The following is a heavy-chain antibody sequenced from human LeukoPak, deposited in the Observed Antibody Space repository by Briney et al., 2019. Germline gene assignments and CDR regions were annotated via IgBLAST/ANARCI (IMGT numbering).Heavy chain of an antibody. CDR1: GGSISSYY. V-gene: IGHV4-59*01. D-gene: IGHD6-13*01. Sequence: SETLSLTCTVSGGSISSYYWSWIRQPPGKGLEWIGYIYYSGSTNYNPSLKSRVTISVDTSKNQFSLKLSSVPAADTAVYYCARVCSSSCPRAFDIWGQGTMVTVSS. CDR2: IYYSGST. CDR3: ARVCSSSCPRAFDI. J-gene: IGHJ3*02.